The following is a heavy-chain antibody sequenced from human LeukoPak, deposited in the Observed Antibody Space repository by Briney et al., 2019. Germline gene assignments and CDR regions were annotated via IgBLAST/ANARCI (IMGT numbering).Heavy chain of an antibody. CDR2: ISGSGGST. D-gene: IGHD3-10*01. CDR3: AKGPKVVRGSWKNYYYGMDV. J-gene: IGHJ6*02. V-gene: IGHV3-23*01. CDR1: GFTFSSYA. Sequence: GGSLRLSCAASGFTFSSYAMSWVCQAPGKGLEWVSAISGSGGSTYYADSVRGRFTISRDNSKNTLYLQMNSLRAEDTAVYYCAKGPKVVRGSWKNYYYGMDVWGQGTTVTVSS.